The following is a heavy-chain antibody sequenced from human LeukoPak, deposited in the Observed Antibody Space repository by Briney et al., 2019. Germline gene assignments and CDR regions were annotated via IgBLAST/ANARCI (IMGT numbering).Heavy chain of an antibody. CDR1: GFTFSSYA. D-gene: IGHD6-13*01. CDR2: ISGSGGST. V-gene: IGHV3-23*01. Sequence: GGSLRLSCAASGFTFSSYAMSWVRQAPGKGLGWVSAISGSGGSTYYADSVKGRFTISRDNAKNSLYLQMNSLRAEDTAVYYCARKAAAGDYWGQGTLVTVSS. CDR3: ARKAAAGDY. J-gene: IGHJ4*02.